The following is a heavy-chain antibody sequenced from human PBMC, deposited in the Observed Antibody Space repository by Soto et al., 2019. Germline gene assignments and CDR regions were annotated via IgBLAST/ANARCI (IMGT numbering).Heavy chain of an antibody. CDR2: IYFDGITT. CDR1: GFTFNTHW. CDR3: ARGGAMGVDY. V-gene: IGHV3-74*01. J-gene: IGHJ4*02. D-gene: IGHD1-26*01. Sequence: GGSLRLSCTASGFTFNTHWMLWVRQAPGKGLVWVSRIYFDGITTNYADSVKGRLTVSRDNAKNTVYLHVNTLRDEDTAVYYCARGGAMGVDYWGQGTLVTVSS.